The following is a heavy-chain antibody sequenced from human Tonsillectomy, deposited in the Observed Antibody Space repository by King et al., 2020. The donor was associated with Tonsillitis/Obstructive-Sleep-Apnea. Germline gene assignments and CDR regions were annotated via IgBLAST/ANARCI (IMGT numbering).Heavy chain of an antibody. CDR1: GYSVTSYW. J-gene: IGHJ4*02. CDR2: IYPGDSDT. CDR3: ARMYYYDSSGYHYFDY. V-gene: IGHV5-51*03. Sequence: VQLVESGAEVKKPGESLKISCKGSGYSVTSYWIGWVRQMPGKGLEWMGIIYPGDSDTRYSPSFQGQVTISADKSIRTAYRQWSSLKASDTAMYYCARMYYYDSSGYHYFDYWGQGTLVTVSS. D-gene: IGHD3-22*01.